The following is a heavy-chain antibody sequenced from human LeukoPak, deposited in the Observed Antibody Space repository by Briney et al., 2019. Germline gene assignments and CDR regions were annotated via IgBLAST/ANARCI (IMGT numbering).Heavy chain of an antibody. D-gene: IGHD1-1*01. CDR2: IHPGDSET. J-gene: IGHJ4*02. CDR1: GYRFTSYW. CDR3: VRHRNWNYDY. Sequence: GESLKISCKASGYRFTSYWIGWVRQMPGKGLECMGIIHPGDSETRYSPSFQGQVTISADKSINTAYLQWSSLKASDTAMYYCVRHRNWNYDYWGQGTLVTVSS. V-gene: IGHV5-51*01.